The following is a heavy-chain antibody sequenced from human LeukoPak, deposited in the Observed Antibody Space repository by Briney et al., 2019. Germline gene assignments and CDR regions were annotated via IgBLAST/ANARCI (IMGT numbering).Heavy chain of an antibody. CDR2: INHSGST. Sequence: PSETLSLTCAVCGGSFSGYYWSWIRQPPGKGLEWIGEINHSGSTNYNPSLKSRVTISVDTSKNQFSLKLSSVTAADTAVYYCARGAGSGSYYFDYWGQGTLVTVSS. CDR1: GGSFSGYY. J-gene: IGHJ4*02. D-gene: IGHD1-26*01. V-gene: IGHV4-34*01. CDR3: ARGAGSGSYYFDY.